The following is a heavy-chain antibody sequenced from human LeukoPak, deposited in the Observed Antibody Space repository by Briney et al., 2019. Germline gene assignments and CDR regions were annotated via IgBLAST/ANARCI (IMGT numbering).Heavy chain of an antibody. CDR1: GGTFSSYA. V-gene: IGHV1-69*13. CDR2: IFPIFGTA. J-gene: IGHJ4*02. Sequence: SVKVSCKASGGTFSSYAISWVRQAPGQGLEWMGGIFPIFGTANYAQKFQGRVPITADESKNTAYMELSSLRSEDTAVYYCARSSRSSGWFYWGQGTLVTVSS. CDR3: ARSSRSSGWFY. D-gene: IGHD6-19*01.